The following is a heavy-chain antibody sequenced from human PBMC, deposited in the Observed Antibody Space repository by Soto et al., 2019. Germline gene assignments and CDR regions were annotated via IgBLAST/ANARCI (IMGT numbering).Heavy chain of an antibody. Sequence: GSLRLSCVSSGFTFSSYGMHWVRQAPGKGLEWVAIISYDGSNTYYADSVKGRFTISRDNSKNTLYLQVNNLRPEDTAVYYCAKEYCGGNCSSDYFDYWGQGT. CDR1: GFTFSSYG. CDR2: ISYDGSNT. D-gene: IGHD2-21*01. CDR3: AKEYCGGNCSSDYFDY. J-gene: IGHJ4*02. V-gene: IGHV3-30*18.